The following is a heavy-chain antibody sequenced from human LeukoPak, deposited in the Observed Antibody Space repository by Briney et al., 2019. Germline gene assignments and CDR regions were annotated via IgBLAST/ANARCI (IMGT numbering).Heavy chain of an antibody. D-gene: IGHD1-26*01. CDR2: INHSGST. CDR3: ARRGKVGATSYFDY. V-gene: IGHV4-34*01. J-gene: IGHJ4*02. Sequence: PSETLSLTFAVYGGSFSGYYWSWIRQPPGKGLEWIGEINHSGSTNYNPSLKSRVTISVDTSKNQFSLKLSSVTAADTAVYYCARRGKVGATSYFDYWGQGTLVTVSS. CDR1: GGSFSGYY.